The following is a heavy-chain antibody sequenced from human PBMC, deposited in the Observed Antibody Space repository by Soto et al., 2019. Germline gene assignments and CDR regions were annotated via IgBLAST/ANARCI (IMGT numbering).Heavy chain of an antibody. J-gene: IGHJ5*02. CDR1: GGSISSSSYY. Sequence: QLQLQESGPGLVKPSETLSLTCPVSGGSISSSSYYWGWIRQPPGKGLEWIGSINYSGSTYYNPSLKSRVTISVDTSKNQFSLKLSSVTAADTAVYYGARHAAGSGSFDPWGQGTLVTVSS. CDR2: INYSGST. D-gene: IGHD3-10*01. V-gene: IGHV4-39*01. CDR3: ARHAAGSGSFDP.